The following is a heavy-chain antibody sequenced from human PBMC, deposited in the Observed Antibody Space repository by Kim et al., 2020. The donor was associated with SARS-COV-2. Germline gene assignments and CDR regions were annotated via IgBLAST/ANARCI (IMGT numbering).Heavy chain of an antibody. J-gene: IGHJ4*02. Sequence: SSGDSVKGRFTISRDSTKNSLYLQMNSLRAEDTAVYYCARSSAGSWFFDYWGQGTLVTVSS. D-gene: IGHD6-13*01. CDR3: ARSSAGSWFFDY. V-gene: IGHV3-7*04.